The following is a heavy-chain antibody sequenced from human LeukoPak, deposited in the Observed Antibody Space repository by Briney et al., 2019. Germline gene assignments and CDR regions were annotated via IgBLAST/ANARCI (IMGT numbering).Heavy chain of an antibody. Sequence: PGGSLRLSCAASGFTFSSYEMNWVRHAPGKGLEWVSYISSGGGTIYYADSVKGRFTISRDNAKNSLYLQMNSLRAEDTAVYYCASSTGDGNAFDIWGQGTMVTVSS. CDR3: ASSTGDGNAFDI. V-gene: IGHV3-48*03. J-gene: IGHJ3*02. CDR1: GFTFSSYE. CDR2: ISSGGGTI. D-gene: IGHD7-27*01.